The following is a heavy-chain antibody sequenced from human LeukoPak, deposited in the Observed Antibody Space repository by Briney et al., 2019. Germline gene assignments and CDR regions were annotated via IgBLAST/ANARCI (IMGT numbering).Heavy chain of an antibody. Sequence: PVGSLRLSCAASGFTFDDYAMHWVRQAPGKGLEWVSLISGDGGETYYADSVKGRFTISRDNSKNSLYLQIHSLRSEDTALYYCANPRVSSGWAGLGYWGQGALVTVSS. CDR1: GFTFDDYA. V-gene: IGHV3-43*02. J-gene: IGHJ4*02. CDR2: ISGDGGET. CDR3: ANPRVSSGWAGLGY. D-gene: IGHD6-19*01.